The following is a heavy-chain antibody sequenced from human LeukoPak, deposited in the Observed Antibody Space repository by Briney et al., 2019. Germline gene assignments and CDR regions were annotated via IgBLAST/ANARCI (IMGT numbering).Heavy chain of an antibody. CDR3: AREDCSRGRCYGALDV. CDR1: GFTFDNYA. J-gene: IGHJ6*02. Sequence: GGSLRLSCVISGFTFDNYAVGWVRQAPGKGLEWVSSVDGSGRNTYFAGSVKGRFTISRDNSKNTLYLQMNSLRAEDTALYHCAREDCSRGRCYGALDVWGQGTTVTVSS. D-gene: IGHD2-15*01. CDR2: VDGSGRNT. V-gene: IGHV3-23*01.